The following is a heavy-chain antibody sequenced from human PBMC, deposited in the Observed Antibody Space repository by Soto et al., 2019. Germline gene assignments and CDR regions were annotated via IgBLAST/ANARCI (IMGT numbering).Heavy chain of an antibody. Sequence: GESLKISCKGSGYNFGSDWIGWVRQMPGKGLEWMGIIQPGGSDLRYSPSFQGQVTISADKSINTAYLQWSSLKASDTAMYYCARQIHYICESWGQGTQVTVSS. CDR3: ARQIHYICES. CDR1: GYNFGSDW. V-gene: IGHV5-51*01. J-gene: IGHJ5*02. CDR2: IQPGGSDL. D-gene: IGHD4-4*01.